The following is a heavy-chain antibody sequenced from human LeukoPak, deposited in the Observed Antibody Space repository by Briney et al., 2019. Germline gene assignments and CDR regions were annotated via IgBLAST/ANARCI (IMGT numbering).Heavy chain of an antibody. CDR1: GFTFSAYA. Sequence: GGSLRLSCEASGFTFSAYAMNWVRQAPGKGLEWVSSISSSSSYIYYADSVKGRFTISRDNAKNSLYLQMNSLRAEDTAVYYCASMGWAAAGGKGGYFDYWGQGTLVTVSS. D-gene: IGHD6-13*01. V-gene: IGHV3-21*01. CDR3: ASMGWAAAGGKGGYFDY. CDR2: ISSSSSYI. J-gene: IGHJ4*02.